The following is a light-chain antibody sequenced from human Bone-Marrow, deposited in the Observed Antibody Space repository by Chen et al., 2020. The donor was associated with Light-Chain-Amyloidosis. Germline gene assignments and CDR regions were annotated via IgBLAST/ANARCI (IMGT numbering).Light chain of an antibody. CDR3: RQYNAFSMYT. Sequence: DIQMTPFPSTLSASVGDSVTITCRASQNIRKWVAWYQQKPGKAPNLLIYDASNLESGVPSRFSGSGSGTEFTLTISSLQPDDFATYYCRQYNAFSMYTFGQGTKLEIK. J-gene: IGKJ2*01. V-gene: IGKV1-5*01. CDR2: DAS. CDR1: QNIRKW.